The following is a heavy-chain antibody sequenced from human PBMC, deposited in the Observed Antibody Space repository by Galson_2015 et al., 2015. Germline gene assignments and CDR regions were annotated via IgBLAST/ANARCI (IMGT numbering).Heavy chain of an antibody. V-gene: IGHV3-21*01. Sequence: SLRLSCAASGFPFSSYTMNWVRQAPGKGLQWVSSISGRSTFIFYSDSVKGRXTISRDNATNSLSLQMNSLRGDDTAVYYCTRHLGIGSGSPEFWGQGTLVAVSS. CDR3: TRHLGIGSGSPEF. CDR2: ISGRSTFI. CDR1: GFPFSSYT. J-gene: IGHJ4*02. D-gene: IGHD7-27*01.